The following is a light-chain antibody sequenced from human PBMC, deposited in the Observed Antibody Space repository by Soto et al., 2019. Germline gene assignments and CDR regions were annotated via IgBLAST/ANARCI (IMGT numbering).Light chain of an antibody. CDR2: DAS. J-gene: IGKJ2*01. Sequence: DIQMTQSPSSLSASIGDRVTITCRASQTIYTWLAWYQQKPGKPPNLLIYDASSLQSGVPSRFSGSGSGTEFTLTISSLQPDDFATYYCQQYSSNSRTFGQGTKREIK. CDR1: QTIYTW. CDR3: QQYSSNSRT. V-gene: IGKV1-5*01.